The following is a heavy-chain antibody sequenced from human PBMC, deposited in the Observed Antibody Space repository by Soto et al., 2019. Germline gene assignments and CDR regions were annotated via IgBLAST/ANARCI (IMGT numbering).Heavy chain of an antibody. V-gene: IGHV4-39*01. J-gene: IGHJ3*02. CDR2: IYYSGST. Sequence: QLQLQESGPGLVKPSETLSLTCTVSGGSISSSSYYWGWIRQPPGKGLVWIGSIYYSGSTYYNTSHKSRVIMSVDTSKNQSSLKLSSVTAADTAVYYCARRGYYAISAFDIWGQGTMVTVSS. CDR3: ARRGYYAISAFDI. CDR1: GGSISSSSYY. D-gene: IGHD2-8*01.